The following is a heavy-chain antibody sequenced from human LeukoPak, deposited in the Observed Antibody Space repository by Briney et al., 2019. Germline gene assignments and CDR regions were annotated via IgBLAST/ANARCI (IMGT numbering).Heavy chain of an antibody. CDR2: ISYDGSNK. Sequence: PGRPLRLSCAVSGFTFSSYAMHWVHQAPGKGLEWVAVISYDGSNKYYADSVKGRFTISRDNSKNTLYLQMNSLRAEDTAVYYCARDTYYYDSSGYYSHSLDYWGQGTLVTASS. CDR1: GFTFSSYA. CDR3: ARDTYYYDSSGYYSHSLDY. D-gene: IGHD3-22*01. J-gene: IGHJ4*02. V-gene: IGHV3-30-3*01.